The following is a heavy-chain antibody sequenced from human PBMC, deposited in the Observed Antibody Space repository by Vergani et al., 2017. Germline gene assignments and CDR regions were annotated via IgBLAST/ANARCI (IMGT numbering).Heavy chain of an antibody. V-gene: IGHV3-48*01. J-gene: IGHJ3*02. D-gene: IGHD6-6*01. CDR1: GFSFGDYA. Sequence: EVQLVESGGGLVPPGRSLRLSCAASGFSFGDYAMTWVRQAPGKGLEWVSYVTTTTRGQSYADSVKGRFIISRDSANNSLFLQMNSLRAEDTAVYYCAREYSSSSGRGFDMWGQGTKVTVSS. CDR2: VTTTTRGQ. CDR3: AREYSSSSGRGFDM.